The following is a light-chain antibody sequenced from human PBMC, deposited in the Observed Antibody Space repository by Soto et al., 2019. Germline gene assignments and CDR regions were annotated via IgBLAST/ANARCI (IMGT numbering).Light chain of an antibody. V-gene: IGKV1-5*03. CDR3: QQYNTFPWT. Sequence: DIQMTQSPSTLSASVGDRVTMTCRASQSISTWLAWYQQRPGRAPKLLIYRASILEDGVPSTFSDSASGTEFTLTISSLQPDDFATYYCQQYNTFPWTFGQGTKVEIK. J-gene: IGKJ1*01. CDR1: QSISTW. CDR2: RAS.